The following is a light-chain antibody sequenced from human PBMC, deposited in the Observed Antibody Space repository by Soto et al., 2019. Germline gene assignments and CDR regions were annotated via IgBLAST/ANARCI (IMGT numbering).Light chain of an antibody. CDR2: GAS. CDR3: QQYNNWPPWT. CDR1: QSVSSN. J-gene: IGKJ1*01. Sequence: EIVMTQSPATLSVSPGERATLSCRASQSVSSNLAWYQQKPGQAPRLLIYGASTRATGIPARFSGSGSGTEFTPTIRSPQSEDFAVYYCQQYNNWPPWTFGQGTKVEIK. V-gene: IGKV3-15*01.